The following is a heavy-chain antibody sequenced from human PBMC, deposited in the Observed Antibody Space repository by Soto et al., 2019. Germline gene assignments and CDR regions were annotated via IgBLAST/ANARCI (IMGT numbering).Heavy chain of an antibody. CDR2: ISSSGIST. CDR1: GFTFSSYA. V-gene: IGHV3-23*01. D-gene: IGHD5-18*01. Sequence: GGSLRLSCAASGFTFSSYAMTWVRQAPGKGLEWVSAISSSGISTYYADSVKGRFTTSRDNSKNTLYLQMNSLRAEDTAVYFCAKDHTAMVTDYWGQGTLVTVSS. CDR3: AKDHTAMVTDY. J-gene: IGHJ4*02.